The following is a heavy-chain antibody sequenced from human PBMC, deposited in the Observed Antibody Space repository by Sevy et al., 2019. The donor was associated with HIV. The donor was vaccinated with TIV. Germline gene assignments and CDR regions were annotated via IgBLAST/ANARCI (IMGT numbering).Heavy chain of an antibody. D-gene: IGHD5-12*01. J-gene: IGHJ4*02. V-gene: IGHV3-23*01. Sequence: GGSLRLSCAVSGFSFDSYGMTWVRQAPGKGLEWVSAISGSGTRTYYADSVKGRFIISSDNSKNTLDLQMNSLRAEDTAVYYGAKESGYTINWQPGDSWGQGTLVTVSS. CDR1: GFSFDSYG. CDR2: ISGSGTRT. CDR3: AKESGYTINWQPGDS.